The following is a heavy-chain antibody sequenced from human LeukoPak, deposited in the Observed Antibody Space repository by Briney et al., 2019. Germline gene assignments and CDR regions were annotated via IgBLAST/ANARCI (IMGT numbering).Heavy chain of an antibody. D-gene: IGHD3-22*01. CDR3: AKDRYYDSSGYEDY. CDR1: GFTFSSYA. V-gene: IGHV3-30*04. CDR2: MSFDVNNK. Sequence: GALRLSCATSGFTFSSYAFHWVRQAPGKGLEWVATMSFDVNNKYYADSVRGRFTISRDNSKNTLYLQMNSLRAEDTAVYYCAKDRYYDSSGYEDYWGQGTLVTVSS. J-gene: IGHJ4*02.